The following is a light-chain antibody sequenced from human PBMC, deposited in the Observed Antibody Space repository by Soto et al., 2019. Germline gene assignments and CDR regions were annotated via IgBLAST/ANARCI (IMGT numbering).Light chain of an antibody. CDR1: ERISSNF. V-gene: IGKV3-20*01. Sequence: VLTQSPDTLSLSPGERATLSCRASERISSNFLAWYQQRPGQAPRLLIYGTSTRASGIPDRFSGSGSGTDFALTISRLEPEDCAVFYCQQYGTSPFTFGPGPTVDIK. CDR3: QQYGTSPFT. J-gene: IGKJ3*01. CDR2: GTS.